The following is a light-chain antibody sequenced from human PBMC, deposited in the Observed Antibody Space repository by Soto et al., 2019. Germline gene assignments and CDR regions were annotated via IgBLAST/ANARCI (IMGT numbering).Light chain of an antibody. V-gene: IGKV3-15*01. J-gene: IGKJ2*03. CDR3: QHYNNWPPSS. CDR1: QDLSTN. Sequence: ETVMTQCPDTLSVSPGESATLSCRAIQDLSTNLAWFHQKPGQTPRLVRYGASKRATGIPARFSGSGSGRHFTLTISSLQSEDFGVSYCQHYNNWPPSSFGQGTKVDIK. CDR2: GAS.